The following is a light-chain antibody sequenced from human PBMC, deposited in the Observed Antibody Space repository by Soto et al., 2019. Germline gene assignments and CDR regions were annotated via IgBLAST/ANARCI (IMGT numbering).Light chain of an antibody. CDR3: QQSGSSPRT. J-gene: IGKJ2*01. V-gene: IGKV3-20*01. Sequence: EIVLTQSPGTLSLSPGERATLSCRASQSVRNGYLAWYQQKPGEAPRLLIYDASNRTTGITDRFSGSGSGTDFTLTVNSLEPEDFAVYYCQQSGSSPRTFGQGTKLEIK. CDR2: DAS. CDR1: QSVRNGY.